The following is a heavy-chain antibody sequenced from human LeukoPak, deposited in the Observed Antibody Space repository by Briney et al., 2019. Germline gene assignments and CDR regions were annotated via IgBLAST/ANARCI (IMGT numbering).Heavy chain of an antibody. CDR1: GGPISSYY. V-gene: IGHV4-4*07. CDR3: ARRGTMVRGAYYFDY. CDR2: IYNSGST. D-gene: IGHD3-10*01. J-gene: IGHJ4*02. Sequence: SETLSLTFTVPGGPISSYYWSWIPQPAGKGLEWSVRIYNSGSTNYNPSLNSRVTLPVHTSKHQFSLKLSSVTAADTAVYYCARRGTMVRGAYYFDYWGQGTLVTVSS.